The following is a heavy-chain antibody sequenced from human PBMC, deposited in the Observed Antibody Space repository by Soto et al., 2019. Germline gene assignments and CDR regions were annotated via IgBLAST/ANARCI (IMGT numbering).Heavy chain of an antibody. V-gene: IGHV1-46*01. J-gene: IGHJ4*02. CDR1: GYTFTSYY. Sequence: ASVKVSCKSSGYTFTSYYMHWVRQAPGQGLGWMGISNPSGGSTSYAQKFQGRVTMTRDTSTSTVYMELSSLRSEDTAVYYCARDSFDYAVYWGQGTLVTVSS. CDR3: ARDSFDYAVY. CDR2: SNPSGGST.